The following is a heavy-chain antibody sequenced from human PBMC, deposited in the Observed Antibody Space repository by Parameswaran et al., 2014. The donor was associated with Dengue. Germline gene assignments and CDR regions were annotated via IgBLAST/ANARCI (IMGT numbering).Heavy chain of an antibody. CDR3: ARLEGTGIAARLYYYYGMDV. Sequence: WIRQPPGKGLEWVSYISSSGSTIYYADSVKGRFTISRDNAKNSLYLQMNSLRAEDTAVYYCARLEGTGIAARLYYYYGMDVWGQGTLVTVSS. D-gene: IGHD6-6*01. J-gene: IGHJ6*02. CDR2: ISSSGSTI. V-gene: IGHV3-48*03.